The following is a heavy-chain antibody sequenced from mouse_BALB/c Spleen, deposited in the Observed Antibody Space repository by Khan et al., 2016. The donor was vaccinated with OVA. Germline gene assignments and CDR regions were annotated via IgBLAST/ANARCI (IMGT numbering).Heavy chain of an antibody. CDR2: IWGDGST. D-gene: IGHD2-1*01. Sequence: VQLQESGPGLVAPSQSLSITCTVSGFSLTTYGVSWVRQPPGKGLEWLGVIWGDGSTNYHSALISNLTISTDNSKSQVFLQLNSRQTDDTGTYYCAKQNHGTLCAMDYWGQGTSVTVSS. J-gene: IGHJ4*01. CDR3: AKQNHGTLCAMDY. V-gene: IGHV2-3*01. CDR1: GFSLTTYG.